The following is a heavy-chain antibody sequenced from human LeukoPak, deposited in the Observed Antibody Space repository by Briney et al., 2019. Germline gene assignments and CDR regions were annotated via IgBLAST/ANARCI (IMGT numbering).Heavy chain of an antibody. CDR2: LYYSRTT. D-gene: IGHD3-3*01. J-gene: IGHJ4*02. CDR3: AGHDDRGGNTMGALDS. Sequence: PSETLSLTCTVSGGSISSGSHHWGWFRQSPGKGLEWIGSLYYSRTTYYNPSLNSRVTISVVTSKNQFSLQLNSVTAADTAVYYCAGHDDRGGNTMGALDSWGQGSLVTVSS. V-gene: IGHV4-39*01. CDR1: GGSISSGSHH.